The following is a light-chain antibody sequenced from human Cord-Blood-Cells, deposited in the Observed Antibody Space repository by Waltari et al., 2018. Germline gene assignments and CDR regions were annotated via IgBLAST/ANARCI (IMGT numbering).Light chain of an antibody. CDR2: EDN. CDR1: SGSIASNH. Sequence: NFMLTQPHSVSESPGKTVTISCTRSSGSIASNHVQWYQQRPGSSPTPGIYEDNQRPPGVPDPFSGSIDSSSNSASLTISGLKTEDEADYYCQSYDSSNWVFGGGTKLTVL. V-gene: IGLV6-57*01. CDR3: QSYDSSNWV. J-gene: IGLJ3*02.